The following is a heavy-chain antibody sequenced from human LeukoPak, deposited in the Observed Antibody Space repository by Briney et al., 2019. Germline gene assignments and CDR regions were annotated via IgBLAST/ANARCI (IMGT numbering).Heavy chain of an antibody. D-gene: IGHD6-13*01. Sequence: SETLSLTCTVSVGSISSYYWSWIRQPPGKGLEWIGYIYHSGSTNYNPSLKSRVTISVDRSKNQFSLKLSSVTAADTAVCYCARATAGTGYYFDYWGQGTLVTVSS. CDR3: ARATAGTGYYFDY. CDR2: IYHSGST. CDR1: VGSISSYY. V-gene: IGHV4-59*01. J-gene: IGHJ4*02.